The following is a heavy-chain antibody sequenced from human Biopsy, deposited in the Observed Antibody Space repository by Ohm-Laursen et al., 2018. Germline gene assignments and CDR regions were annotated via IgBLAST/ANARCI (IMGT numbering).Heavy chain of an antibody. D-gene: IGHD6-19*01. CDR2: IYSGGNT. CDR3: ARGRRTSGWPYFDN. Sequence: GTLSLTCTVSGDSLTSGPENWSWIRQSPGQGLEYIGFIYSGGNTNYNPSLKNRVTMSVDTSKNQFYLKLYSVTAADTAVYYCARGRRTSGWPYFDNCGQGALVIVSP. V-gene: IGHV4-61*01. J-gene: IGHJ4*02. CDR1: GDSLTSGPEN.